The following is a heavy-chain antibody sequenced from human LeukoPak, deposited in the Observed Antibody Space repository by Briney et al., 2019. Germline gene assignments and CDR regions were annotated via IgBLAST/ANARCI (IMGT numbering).Heavy chain of an antibody. J-gene: IGHJ6*03. CDR2: MSGSGAST. D-gene: IGHD3-22*01. CDR1: GFTFTSYA. Sequence: GRSLRLSCAGTGFTFTSYAKTWVLQAPGMGLDWVSAMSGSGASTYYADSVRGRFTISRDDSKNTLYLQMNSLRADEKAVYYCARGSSASTYYNMDVWGKGTTVTVSS. CDR3: ARGSSASTYYNMDV. V-gene: IGHV3-23*01.